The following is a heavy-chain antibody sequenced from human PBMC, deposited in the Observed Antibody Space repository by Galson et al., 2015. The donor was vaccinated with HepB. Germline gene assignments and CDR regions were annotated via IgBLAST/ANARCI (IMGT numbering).Heavy chain of an antibody. CDR1: GGSFSAYF. J-gene: IGHJ5*02. D-gene: IGHD6-13*01. CDR2: VYQSGST. CDR3: ARGLSAGLFDH. V-gene: IGHV4-34*01. Sequence: LSLTCAVHGGSFSAYFWDWIRQSPGKGLEWIGEVYQSGSTNVNPSLKSRVTMSVDTSKKQFTLTLTSVTAADTAVYYCARGLSAGLFDHWGQGTLVTVSS.